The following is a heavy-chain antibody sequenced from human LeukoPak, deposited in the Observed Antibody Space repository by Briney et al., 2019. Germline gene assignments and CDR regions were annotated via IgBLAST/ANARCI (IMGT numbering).Heavy chain of an antibody. Sequence: GGSLRLSCAASGFTFSSYGMHWVRQAPGKGLEWVAVISYDGSNEYYADSVKGRFTLSRDNSKNTLYLQMNSLRAGDTAVYYCARSPTDYDSSGYYRYWGQGTLVTVSS. CDR1: GFTFSSYG. D-gene: IGHD3-22*01. CDR2: ISYDGSNE. CDR3: ARSPTDYDSSGYYRY. V-gene: IGHV3-30*03. J-gene: IGHJ4*02.